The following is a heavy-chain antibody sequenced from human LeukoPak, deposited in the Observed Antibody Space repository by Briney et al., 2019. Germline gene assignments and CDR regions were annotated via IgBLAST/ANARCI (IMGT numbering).Heavy chain of an antibody. J-gene: IGHJ4*02. D-gene: IGHD3-22*01. CDR3: ARYYYDSSGFDY. V-gene: IGHV5-10-1*01. CDR2: IYPSDSYT. CDR1: GYSFTSYW. Sequence: GESLKISCKGSGYSFTSYWSSWVRQLPGKGLEWMGRIYPSDSYTNYSPSFQGHVTISADKSISTAYLQWSSLKASDTAMYYCARYYYDSSGFDYWGQGTLVTVSS.